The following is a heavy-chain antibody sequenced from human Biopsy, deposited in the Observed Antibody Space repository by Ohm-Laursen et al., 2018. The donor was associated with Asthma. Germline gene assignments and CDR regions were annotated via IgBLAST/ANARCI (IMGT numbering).Heavy chain of an antibody. J-gene: IGHJ5*02. CDR1: GDSIDSGDYS. CDR2: IYRNGDT. V-gene: IGHV4-30-2*06. CDR3: ARHWSGTGWHDVYNWFDP. Sequence: TLSLTCAVSGDSIDSGDYSWTWIRQSPGVGLEWIGYIYRNGDTYYNPTLKNRVTISIDRSKNQFSLRLSSVTAADTAVYFCARHWSGTGWHDVYNWFDPWGQGTLVTVSS. D-gene: IGHD1-1*01.